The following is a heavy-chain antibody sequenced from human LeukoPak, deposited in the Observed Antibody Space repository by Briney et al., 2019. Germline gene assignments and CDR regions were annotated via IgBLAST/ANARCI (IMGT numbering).Heavy chain of an antibody. CDR3: ARAGRTDGYKSYFDY. CDR1: GGSISSTNW. J-gene: IGHJ4*02. Sequence: PSETLSLTCAVSGGSISSTNWWSWVRQPPGKGLEWIGEIYHSGSTNYNPSLKSRVTISADKSKNQFSLKLTYVTAADTAVYYCARAGRTDGYKSYFDYWGQGTLVTVSS. V-gene: IGHV4-4*02. D-gene: IGHD5-24*01. CDR2: IYHSGST.